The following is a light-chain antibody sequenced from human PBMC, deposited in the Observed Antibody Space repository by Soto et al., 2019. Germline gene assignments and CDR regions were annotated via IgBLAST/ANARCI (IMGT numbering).Light chain of an antibody. J-gene: IGKJ5*01. Sequence: IVLTQSPYTLSFSPGERGXXSCXASQSVGTRLAWYQHKTGQAPSLPMSGASSRATGIPDRFSGSGSETDFTLTISRLEPEDFALYYCQHYQVGQPIAFGRGHDWRL. V-gene: IGKV3-20*01. CDR2: GAS. CDR1: QSVGTR. CDR3: QHYQVGQPIA.